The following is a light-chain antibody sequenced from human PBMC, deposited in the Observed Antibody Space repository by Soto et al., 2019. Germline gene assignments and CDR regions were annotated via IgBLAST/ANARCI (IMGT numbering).Light chain of an antibody. Sequence: QSALTQPGSVCGSPGQSVTISCTGPRSDIGDSNFISWYQHSPGKAARLLIYEVNNRPSGVSRRFSGSKAGNTASLTISGLLDDDEADYFCASFRSGTILVFGSGTKVTVL. V-gene: IGLV2-14*01. J-gene: IGLJ1*01. CDR1: RSDIGDSNF. CDR2: EVN. CDR3: ASFRSGTILV.